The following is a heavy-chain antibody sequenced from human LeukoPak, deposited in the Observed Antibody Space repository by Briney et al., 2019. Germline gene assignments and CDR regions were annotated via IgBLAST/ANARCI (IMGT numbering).Heavy chain of an antibody. CDR1: GFTFSSYG. D-gene: IGHD5-12*01. CDR2: ISYDGSNK. J-gene: IGHJ6*02. V-gene: IGHV3-30*03. CDR3: ASRGYSGYEDSGGMDV. Sequence: GGSLRLSCAASGFTFSSYGMHWVRQAPGKGLEWVAVISYDGSNKYYADSVKGRFTISRDNSKNTPYLQMNSLRAEDTAVYYCASRGYSGYEDSGGMDVWGQGTTVTVSS.